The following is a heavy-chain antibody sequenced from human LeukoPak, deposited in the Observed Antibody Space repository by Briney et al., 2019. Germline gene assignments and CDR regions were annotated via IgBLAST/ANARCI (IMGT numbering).Heavy chain of an antibody. V-gene: IGHV1-46*01. D-gene: IGHD6-6*01. CDR2: INPSGGST. CDR1: GYTFTSYY. CDR3: ASHLSISNGGAFDI. J-gene: IGHJ3*02. Sequence: GGSLRLSCAASGYTFTSYYMHWVRQAPGQGLEWMGIINPSGGSTSYAQKFQGRVTMTRDTSTSTVYMELSSLRSEDTAVYYCASHLSISNGGAFDIWGQGTMVTVSS.